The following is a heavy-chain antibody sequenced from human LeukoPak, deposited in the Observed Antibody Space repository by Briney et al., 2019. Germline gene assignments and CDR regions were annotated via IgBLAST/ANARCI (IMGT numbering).Heavy chain of an antibody. V-gene: IGHV1-69*05. CDR1: GGTFSSYA. CDR2: IIPIFGTA. Sequence: GSSVKVSCKASGGTFSSYAISWVRQAPGQGLEWMGGIIPIFGTANYAQKFQGRVTITTDESTSTAYMELSSLRSEDTAVYYCARGYELRYCTNGVCPTPFDYWGQGTLVTVSS. CDR3: ARGYELRYCTNGVCPTPFDY. D-gene: IGHD2-8*01. J-gene: IGHJ4*02.